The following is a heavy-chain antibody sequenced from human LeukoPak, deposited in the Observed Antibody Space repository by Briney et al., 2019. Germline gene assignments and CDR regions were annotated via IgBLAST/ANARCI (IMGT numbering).Heavy chain of an antibody. CDR2: ISGSGGST. CDR1: GFTFSSYA. J-gene: IGHJ4*02. D-gene: IGHD6-13*01. V-gene: IGHV3-23*01. CDR3: ATLLRSYSSSWSDY. Sequence: GGSLRLSCAASGFTFSSYAMSWVRQAPGKGLEWVSAISGSGGSTYYADSVKGRFTISRDNSKNTLYLQMNSLRAEDTAVYYCATLLRSYSSSWSDYWGQGTLVTVSS.